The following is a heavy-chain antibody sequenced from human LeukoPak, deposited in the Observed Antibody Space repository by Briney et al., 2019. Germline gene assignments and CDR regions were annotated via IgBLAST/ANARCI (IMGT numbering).Heavy chain of an antibody. CDR2: INPNSGGT. CDR3: ASLDSSSSGIDY. V-gene: IGHV1-2*02. J-gene: IGHJ4*02. D-gene: IGHD6-6*01. CDR1: GYTFTGYY. Sequence: GASVKVSCKASGYTFTGYYMHWVRQAPGQGLEWMGWINPNSGGTNYAQKFQGRVTMTRDTSISTAYMELSSLRSEDTAVYYCASLDSSSSGIDYWGQGTLVTVSS.